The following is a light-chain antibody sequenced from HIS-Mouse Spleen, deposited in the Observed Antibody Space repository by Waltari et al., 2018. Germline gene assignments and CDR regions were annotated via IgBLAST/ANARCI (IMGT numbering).Light chain of an antibody. CDR1: QSVSSY. J-gene: IGKJ4*01. Sequence: EIVLTQSPATLSLSPGERATLSCRASQSVSSYLAWYQQKPGQAPRLLIYDASNRATGIPSRFRGSGSGTDFTLTISSLEPEDFAVYYCQQRSNWLTFGGGTK. CDR2: DAS. CDR3: QQRSNWLT. V-gene: IGKV3-11*01.